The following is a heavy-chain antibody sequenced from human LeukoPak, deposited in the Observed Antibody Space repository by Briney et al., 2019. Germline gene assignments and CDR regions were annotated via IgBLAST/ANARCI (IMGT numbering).Heavy chain of an antibody. D-gene: IGHD3-22*01. CDR3: ARVRTSCYGCHYDSSGSDAFDI. CDR2: ISSSSSTI. CDR1: GFTFSSYS. J-gene: IGHJ3*02. Sequence: LPGGSLRLSCAASGFTFSSYSMNWVRQAPGKGLEWVSYISSSSSTIYYVDSVKGRFTISRDNAKNSLYLQMNSLRAEDTAVYYCARVRTSCYGCHYDSSGSDAFDIWGQGTMVTVSS. V-gene: IGHV3-48*04.